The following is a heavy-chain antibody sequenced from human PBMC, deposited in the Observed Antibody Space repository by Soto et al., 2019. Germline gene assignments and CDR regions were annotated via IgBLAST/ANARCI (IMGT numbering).Heavy chain of an antibody. Sequence: QVQLQESGPGLVKPSQTLSLTCTVSGGSISSVGYYWSWIRQHPGQGLECIGYIYYSGSTYYNPSLKSRVTISVDTSKNQFSLKLSSVTAADTAVYYCAASERTVTNYYGMDVWGQGTTVTVSS. CDR2: IYYSGST. J-gene: IGHJ6*02. CDR3: AASERTVTNYYGMDV. D-gene: IGHD4-17*01. CDR1: GGSISSVGYY. V-gene: IGHV4-31*03.